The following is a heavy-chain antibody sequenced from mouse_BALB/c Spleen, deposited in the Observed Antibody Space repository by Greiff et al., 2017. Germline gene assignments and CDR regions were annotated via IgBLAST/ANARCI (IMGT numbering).Heavy chain of an antibody. V-gene: IGHV5-17*02. Sequence: EVMLVESGGGLVQPGGSRKLSCAASGFTFSSFGMHWVRQAPEKGLEWVAYISSGSSTIYYADTVKGRFTISRDNPKNTLFLQMTSLRSEDTAMYYCAREEELLDYWGQGTTLTVSS. CDR3: AREEELLDY. D-gene: IGHD1-1*01. CDR1: GFTFSSFG. CDR2: ISSGSSTI. J-gene: IGHJ2*01.